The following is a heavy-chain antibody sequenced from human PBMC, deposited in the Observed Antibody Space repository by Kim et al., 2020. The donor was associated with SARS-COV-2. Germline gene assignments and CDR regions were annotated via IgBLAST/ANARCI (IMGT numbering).Heavy chain of an antibody. Sequence: SETLSLTCTVSGGSISSGDYYWSWIRQPPGKDLDGVGYIYYAGRSHYNPSLNSRVTISIDTSKNQFPLKLISVTAADTAVYYCARGPPIVGGDCYSNWGQGTLVTVSS. CDR1: GGSISSGDYY. V-gene: IGHV4-30-4*01. D-gene: IGHD2-21*02. CDR3: ARGPPIVGGDCYSN. J-gene: IGHJ4*02. CDR2: IYYAGRS.